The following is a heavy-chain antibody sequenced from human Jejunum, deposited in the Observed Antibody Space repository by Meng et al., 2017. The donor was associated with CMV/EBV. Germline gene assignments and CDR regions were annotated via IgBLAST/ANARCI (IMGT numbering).Heavy chain of an antibody. J-gene: IGHJ5*02. D-gene: IGHD6-13*01. CDR2: INANTGDT. V-gene: IGHV1-2*02. CDR3: ARDMTSTWYGGSDL. CDR1: GYTFTGND. Sequence: ASGYTFTGNDMHWVRQAPGQRLDWMGWINANTGDTNYAQKFQGRVTMTRDTSTTTAYMDLSSLTSDDAAVYYCARDMTSTWYGGSDLWGQGTLVTVSS.